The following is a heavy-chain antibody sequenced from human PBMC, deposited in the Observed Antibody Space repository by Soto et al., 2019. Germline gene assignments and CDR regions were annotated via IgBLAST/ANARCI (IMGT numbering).Heavy chain of an antibody. V-gene: IGHV4-31*03. CDR3: ARGRFLEWFHWFDP. CDR2: IYYSGST. CDR1: GGSISSGGYY. Sequence: SETLSLTCTVSGGSISSGGYYWSWIRQHPGKGLEWIGYIYYSGSTYYNPSLKSRVTISVDTSKNQFSLKLCSVTAADTAVYYCARGRFLEWFHWFDPWGQGTLVTVSS. D-gene: IGHD3-3*01. J-gene: IGHJ5*02.